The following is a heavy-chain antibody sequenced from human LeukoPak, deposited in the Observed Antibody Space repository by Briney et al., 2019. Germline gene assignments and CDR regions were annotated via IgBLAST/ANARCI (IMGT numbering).Heavy chain of an antibody. D-gene: IGHD6-6*01. Sequence: ASVKVSCKASGYTLTELSMHWVRQAPGKGLEWMGGFDPEDGETIYAQKFQGRVTMTEDTSTDTAYMELSSLRSEDTAVYYCATFEYSSSSGRIPFDYWGQGTLVTVSS. CDR3: ATFEYSSSSGRIPFDY. V-gene: IGHV1-24*01. CDR1: GYTLTELS. J-gene: IGHJ4*02. CDR2: FDPEDGET.